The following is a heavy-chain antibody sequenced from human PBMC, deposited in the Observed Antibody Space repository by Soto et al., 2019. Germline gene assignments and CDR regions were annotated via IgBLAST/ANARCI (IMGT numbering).Heavy chain of an antibody. CDR2: IIPILDIP. V-gene: IGHV1-69*02. CDR1: GGTFSRYT. CDR3: ASHFTGVLVLGASPPGGDNYGWDV. J-gene: IGHJ6*02. D-gene: IGHD2-15*01. Sequence: ASVKVSCKASGGTFSRYTISWVRQAPGQGLEWMGRIIPILDIPNYAQNFQGRVTITADKSTSTAYMELSSLRSDDTAVYYYASHFTGVLVLGASPPGGDNYGWDVWG.